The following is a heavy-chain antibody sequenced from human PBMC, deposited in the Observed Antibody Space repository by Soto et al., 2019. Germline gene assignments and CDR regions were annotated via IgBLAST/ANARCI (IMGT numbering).Heavy chain of an antibody. D-gene: IGHD4-17*01. CDR2: INPSGGST. CDR3: ARTTQANWFDP. CDR1: GYTFTSYY. J-gene: IGHJ5*02. Sequence: ASVKVSCKASGYTFTSYYMHWVRQAPGQGLEWKGIINPSGGSTSYAQKLQGRVTMTRDTSTSTVNMELSSLRSEDTAVYYCARTTQANWFDPWGQGTLVTVSS. V-gene: IGHV1-46*03.